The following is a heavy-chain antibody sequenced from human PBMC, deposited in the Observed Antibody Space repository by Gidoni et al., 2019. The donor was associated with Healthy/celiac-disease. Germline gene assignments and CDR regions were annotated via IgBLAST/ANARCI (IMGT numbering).Heavy chain of an antibody. CDR3: ATRKTPGDY. Sequence: QLQLQESGPGLVKPSETLSLTCTVSGGSISSSGYSWGWLRQPPGKGLEWIGSIYYSGSTYYNPSLKSRVTISVDTSKNQFSLKLSSVTAADTAVYYCATRKTPGDYWGQGTLVTVSS. D-gene: IGHD2-15*01. V-gene: IGHV4-39*01. CDR2: IYYSGST. CDR1: GGSISSSGYS. J-gene: IGHJ4*02.